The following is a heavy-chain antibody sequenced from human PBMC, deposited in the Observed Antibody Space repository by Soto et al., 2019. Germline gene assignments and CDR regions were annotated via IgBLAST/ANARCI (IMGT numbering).Heavy chain of an antibody. CDR2: ISGSGGST. V-gene: IGHV3-23*01. Sequence: LRLSCAASGFTFSSYAMSWVRQAPGKGLEWVSAISGSGGSTYYADSVKGRFTISRDNSKNTLYLQMNSLRAEDTAVYYCAKDPNYGDYYYYGMDVWGQGTTVTVSS. CDR3: AKDPNYGDYYYYGMDV. D-gene: IGHD4-17*01. J-gene: IGHJ6*02. CDR1: GFTFSSYA.